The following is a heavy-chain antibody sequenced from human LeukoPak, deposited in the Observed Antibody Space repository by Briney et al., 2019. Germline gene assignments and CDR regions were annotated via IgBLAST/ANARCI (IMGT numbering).Heavy chain of an antibody. V-gene: IGHV3-23*01. D-gene: IGHD2-15*01. CDR1: GFTYGTYA. J-gene: IGHJ6*02. CDR2: ISDTGAAT. Sequence: GGSLRLSCAASGFTYGTYAVSWVRQAPGKGLDWVSAISDTGAATYYADSVRGRFTASRDNSINTVYLQMNSLRAEDTAVYYCASGSYYGMDVWGQGTTVTVSS. CDR3: ASGSYYGMDV.